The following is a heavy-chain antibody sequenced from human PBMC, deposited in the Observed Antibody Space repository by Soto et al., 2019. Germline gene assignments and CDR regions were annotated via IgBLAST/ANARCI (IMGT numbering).Heavy chain of an antibody. CDR3: ASLSKYYYDSSGYYPGYFQH. CDR2: IIPIFGTA. Sequence: GASVKVSCKASGGTFSSYAISWVRQAPGQGLEWMGGIIPIFGTANYAQKFQGRVTITADKSTSTAYMELSSLRSEDTAVYYCASLSKYYYDSSGYYPGYFQHWGQGTLVTVSS. J-gene: IGHJ1*01. D-gene: IGHD3-22*01. CDR1: GGTFSSYA. V-gene: IGHV1-69*06.